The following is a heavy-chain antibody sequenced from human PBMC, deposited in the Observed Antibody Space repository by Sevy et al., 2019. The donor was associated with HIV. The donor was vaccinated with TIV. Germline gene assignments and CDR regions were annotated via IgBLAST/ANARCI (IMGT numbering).Heavy chain of an antibody. D-gene: IGHD4-17*01. J-gene: IGHJ4*02. V-gene: IGHV3-48*03. CDR3: ARDLPPSATTVSHFDY. CDR1: GFIFSSYE. Sequence: GRSLRLSCVASGFIFSSYEMNWVRQAPGKGLEWVSYITNSGSSVYYSDSVRGRFTISRDNAKNSLFLQMNSLRAEDTALYYCARDLPPSATTVSHFDYWGRGTLVTVSS. CDR2: ITNSGSSV.